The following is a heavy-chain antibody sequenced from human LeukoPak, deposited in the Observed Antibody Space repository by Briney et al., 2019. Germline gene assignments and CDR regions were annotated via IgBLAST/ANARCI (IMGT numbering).Heavy chain of an antibody. V-gene: IGHV3-7*01. D-gene: IGHD6-13*01. CDR3: ARELAAAAGTSNYYYYYYMDV. J-gene: IGHJ6*03. CDR1: GFTFSLYW. CDR2: IKQDGTEK. Sequence: GGSLRLSCAASGFTFSLYWMSWVRQAPGKGLEWVANIKQDGTEKYYVDSVKGRFTISRDNANNTLYLQMNSLRAEDTAVYFCARELAAAAGTSNYYYYYYMDVWGKGTTVTVSS.